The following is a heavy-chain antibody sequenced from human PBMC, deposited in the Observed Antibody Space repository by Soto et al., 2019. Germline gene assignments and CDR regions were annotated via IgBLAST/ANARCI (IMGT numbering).Heavy chain of an antibody. CDR3: ARGVVARFDY. V-gene: IGHV4-4*02. Sequence: QVQLQESGPGLVKPSGTLSLTCGVSGGSISGANWCSWVRKPPGKGLERIGEIYHSGLTNYNTSLKSRVTMSVDKSKNQFSLKLSSVTAADTAVYYCARGVVARFDYWCQGSLVTVSS. CDR1: GGSISGANW. J-gene: IGHJ4*02. CDR2: IYHSGLT. D-gene: IGHD2-15*01.